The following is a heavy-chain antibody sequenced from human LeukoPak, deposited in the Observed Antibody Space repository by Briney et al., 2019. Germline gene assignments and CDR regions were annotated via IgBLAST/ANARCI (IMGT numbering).Heavy chain of an antibody. CDR3: ARGGGEIAFDY. CDR2: LYSGGST. Sequence: GGSLRLSCAVSGFTVSRSYVSWVRQAPGKGLEWVSVLYSGGSTYYADSVKGRFIISRDNSKNTLYLQMNSLRAEDTAVYYCARGGGEIAFDYWGQGTLVTVSS. CDR1: GFTVSRSY. D-gene: IGHD5-24*01. J-gene: IGHJ4*02. V-gene: IGHV3-53*01.